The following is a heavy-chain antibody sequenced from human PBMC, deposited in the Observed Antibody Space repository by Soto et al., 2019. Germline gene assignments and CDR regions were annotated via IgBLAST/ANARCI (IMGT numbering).Heavy chain of an antibody. D-gene: IGHD3-16*01. CDR1: GFTFDDNA. CDR2: INWKSDI. V-gene: IGHV3-9*01. CDR3: AISQDRGGRTTFIY. Sequence: GGSLRLSCAVSGFTFDDNAMHWVRQAPEKGLEWVSGINWKSDIGYADSVKGRFTISRDNAENSLYLQMNGLRAEDTALYYCAISQDRGGRTTFIYWGQGTQVTVSS. J-gene: IGHJ4*02.